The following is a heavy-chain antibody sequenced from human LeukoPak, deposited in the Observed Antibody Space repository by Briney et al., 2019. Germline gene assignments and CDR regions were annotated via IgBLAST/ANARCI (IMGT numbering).Heavy chain of an antibody. D-gene: IGHD6-13*01. CDR1: GGTFSSDA. CDR3: ASSGDSSSWSAPFDY. CDR2: IIPLFGTA. Sequence: ASVKVSCKASGGTFSSDAINWVRQAPGQGLEWMGRIIPLFGTANYAQKFQGRVTITTDESTSTAYMELSSLRSGDTAVYYCASSGDSSSWSAPFDYWGQGTLVTVSS. V-gene: IGHV1-69*05. J-gene: IGHJ4*02.